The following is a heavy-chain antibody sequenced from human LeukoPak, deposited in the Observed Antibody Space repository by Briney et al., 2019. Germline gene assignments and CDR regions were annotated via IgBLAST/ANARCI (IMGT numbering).Heavy chain of an antibody. D-gene: IGHD4-17*01. Sequence: GGSLRLSCTAPGFTFSSYNMNWVRQAPGKGLEWVSSIGSSSDIYCAESVKGRFTIFRDSAKNSVYLQMNSLRADDTAVYYCARWATMTSILDYWGQGTLVTVSS. CDR2: IGSSSDI. J-gene: IGHJ4*02. V-gene: IGHV3-69-1*02. CDR1: GFTFSSYN. CDR3: ARWATMTSILDY.